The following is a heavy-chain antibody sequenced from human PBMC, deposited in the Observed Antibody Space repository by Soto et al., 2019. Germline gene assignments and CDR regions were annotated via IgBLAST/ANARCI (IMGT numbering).Heavy chain of an antibody. CDR3: AKGPYYYDSSGYLNYYYGTDV. D-gene: IGHD3-22*01. CDR2: ISYDGSNK. J-gene: IGHJ6*02. Sequence: GGSLRLSCVASGFTFSSYGMHWVRQAPGKGLEWVAVISYDGSNKYYADSVKGRFTISRDNSKNTLYLQMNSLRAEDTAVYYCAKGPYYYDSSGYLNYYYGTDVRGQGTTVTVSS. CDR1: GFTFSSYG. V-gene: IGHV3-30*18.